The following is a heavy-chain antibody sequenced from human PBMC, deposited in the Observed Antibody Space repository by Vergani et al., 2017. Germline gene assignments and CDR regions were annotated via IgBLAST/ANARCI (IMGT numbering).Heavy chain of an antibody. CDR3: ARRRGMGAAADIGFDY. D-gene: IGHD6-13*01. CDR1: GYSISSGYY. CDR2: IYHSGST. V-gene: IGHV4-38-2*01. Sequence: QVQLQESGPGLVKPSETLSLTCAVSGYSISSGYYCGWIRQPPGKGLEWIGSIYHSGSTYYNPSLKSRVTISVDTSKNQFSLKLSSVTAADTAVYYCARRRGMGAAADIGFDYWGQGTLVTVSS. J-gene: IGHJ4*02.